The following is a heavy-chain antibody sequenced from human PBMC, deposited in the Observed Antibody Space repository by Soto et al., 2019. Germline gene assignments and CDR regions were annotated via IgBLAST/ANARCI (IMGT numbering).Heavy chain of an antibody. J-gene: IGHJ5*01. V-gene: IGHV3-74*01. D-gene: IGHD1-7*01. CDR3: AGSPGLSRISGTTLGA. CDR1: GFTCCSHW. Sequence: GGSLRLSCAASGFTCCSHWMHCVRQAPGKGLVWVSRINGDGSSTSYADSVKGRFTISRDNAKNMLYLQVNSLRADDTAVYYCAGSPGLSRISGTTLGAWGQGTLVTVSS. CDR2: INGDGSST.